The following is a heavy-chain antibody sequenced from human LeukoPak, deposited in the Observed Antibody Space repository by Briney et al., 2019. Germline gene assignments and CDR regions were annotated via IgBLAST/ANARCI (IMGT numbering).Heavy chain of an antibody. V-gene: IGHV4-59*01. CDR3: ARGGYGSSSHNWFDP. D-gene: IGHD2-2*01. Sequence: SETLSLTCTVSGGSISSYYWSWIRQPPGKGLDWIGYIYYSGSTNYNPSLKSRVTISVDTSKNQFSLKPSSVTAADTAVYYCARGGYGSSSHNWFDPRGQGTLVTVSS. CDR1: GGSISSYY. J-gene: IGHJ5*02. CDR2: IYYSGST.